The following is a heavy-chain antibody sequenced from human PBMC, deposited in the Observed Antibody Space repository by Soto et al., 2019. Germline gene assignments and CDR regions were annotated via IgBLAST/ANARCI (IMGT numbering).Heavy chain of an antibody. Sequence: GGSLRLSCVVSGFTFSTYSINWVRQAPGKGLEWVSSISSRSDIYYADSVKGRFTISRDDAKNSVSLQMNSLRAEDTAVYYCAREYTAWPLAYGLDVWGQGTTVTVSS. CDR2: ISSRSDI. CDR1: GFTFSTYS. CDR3: AREYTAWPLAYGLDV. J-gene: IGHJ6*02. D-gene: IGHD2-2*02. V-gene: IGHV3-21*01.